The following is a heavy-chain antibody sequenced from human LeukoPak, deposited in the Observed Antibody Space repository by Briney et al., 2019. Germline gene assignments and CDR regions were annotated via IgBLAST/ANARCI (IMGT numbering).Heavy chain of an antibody. CDR2: ISGSGDTT. J-gene: IGHJ4*02. D-gene: IGHD1-26*01. Sequence: PGGSLRLSCAASGFTFNSYALSWVRQAPGKGLEWVSAISGSGDTTFYADSVKGRFTISRDNSKNTLYLQMNSLRAEDTARYYCARNNGNYILDDWGQGTLVTVSP. CDR1: GFTFNSYA. V-gene: IGHV3-23*01. CDR3: ARNNGNYILDD.